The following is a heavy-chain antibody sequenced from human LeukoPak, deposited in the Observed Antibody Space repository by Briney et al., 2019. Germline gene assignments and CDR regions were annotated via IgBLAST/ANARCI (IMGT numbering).Heavy chain of an antibody. CDR3: AREMPPISSRHYFDY. J-gene: IGHJ4*02. CDR1: GGSISSSNW. CDR2: ISYSGTT. D-gene: IGHD6-13*01. Sequence: SGTLSLTCTVSGGSISSSNWWSWVRQPPGQGLEWIGEISYSGTTNYNPSLKSRLTISLDKSKNQFSLRLSSVTAADTAMYYCAREMPPISSRHYFDYWGQGTLVTVSS. V-gene: IGHV4-4*02.